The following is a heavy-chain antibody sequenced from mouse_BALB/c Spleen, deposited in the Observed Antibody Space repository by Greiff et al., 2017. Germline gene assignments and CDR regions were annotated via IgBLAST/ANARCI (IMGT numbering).Heavy chain of an antibody. Sequence: LQQPGSELVRPGASVKLSCKASGYTFTSYWMHWVKQRPGQGLEWIGNIYPGSGSTNYDEKFKSKATLTVDTSSSTAYMQLSSLTSEDSAVYYCTRGKYGNYAMDYWGQGTSVTVSS. CDR3: TRGKYGNYAMDY. V-gene: IGHV1S22*01. CDR1: GYTFTSYW. J-gene: IGHJ4*01. D-gene: IGHD2-10*02. CDR2: IYPGSGST.